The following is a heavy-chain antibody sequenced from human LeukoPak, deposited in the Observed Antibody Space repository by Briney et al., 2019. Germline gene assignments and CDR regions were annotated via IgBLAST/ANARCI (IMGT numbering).Heavy chain of an antibody. V-gene: IGHV3-23*01. D-gene: IGHD6-13*01. Sequence: GGSLRLSCAASGFTVSSYGMTWVRQAPGKGLEWVSAFSSTDGSAQYAESVRGRFTISRDNSKNSLYLQMNSLRDEDTAVYFCAKARMGASGTGAFDVWGQGTMVTVSS. J-gene: IGHJ3*01. CDR1: GFTVSSYG. CDR2: FSSTDGSA. CDR3: AKARMGASGTGAFDV.